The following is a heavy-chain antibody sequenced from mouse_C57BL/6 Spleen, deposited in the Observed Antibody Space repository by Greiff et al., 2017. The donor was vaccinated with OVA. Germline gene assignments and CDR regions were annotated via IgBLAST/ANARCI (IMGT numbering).Heavy chain of an antibody. CDR3: ARDGRGHYGSGYAMDY. Sequence: EVKVVESEGGLVQPGSSMKLSCTASGFTFSDYYMAWVRQVPEKGLEWVANINYDGSSTYYLDSLKSRFIISRDNAKNILYLQMSSLKSEDTATYYCARDGRGHYGSGYAMDYWGQVTSVTVSS. J-gene: IGHJ4*01. D-gene: IGHD1-1*01. CDR2: INYDGSST. CDR1: GFTFSDYY. V-gene: IGHV5-16*01.